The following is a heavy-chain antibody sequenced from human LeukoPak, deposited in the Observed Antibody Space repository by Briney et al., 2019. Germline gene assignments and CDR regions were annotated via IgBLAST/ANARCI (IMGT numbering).Heavy chain of an antibody. V-gene: IGHV4-34*01. CDR2: INHSGST. CDR3: ARAGYGDSDFDY. J-gene: IGHJ4*02. D-gene: IGHD4-17*01. Sequence: SETLSLTCAVYGGSFSGYYWSWIRQPPGKGLEWIGDINHSGSTNYNPSLKSRVTISVDTSKNQFSLKLNSVTAADTAVYYCARAGYGDSDFDYWGQGTLVTVSS. CDR1: GGSFSGYY.